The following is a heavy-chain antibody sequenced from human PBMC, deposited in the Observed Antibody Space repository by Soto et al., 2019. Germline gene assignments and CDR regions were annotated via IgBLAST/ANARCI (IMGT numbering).Heavy chain of an antibody. CDR2: IIPIFGTA. D-gene: IGHD3-3*01. CDR3: ARESGFTIFGVVETLYYYGMDV. V-gene: IGHV1-69*13. Sequence: SVKVSRKASGGTFSSYSISWVRQAPGQGLEWMGGIIPIFGTANYAQKFQGRVTITADESTSTAYMELSSLRSEDTAVYYCARESGFTIFGVVETLYYYGMDVCGQGTTVTVSS. CDR1: GGTFSSYS. J-gene: IGHJ6*02.